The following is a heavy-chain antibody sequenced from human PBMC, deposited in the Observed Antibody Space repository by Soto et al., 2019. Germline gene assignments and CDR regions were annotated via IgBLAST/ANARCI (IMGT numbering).Heavy chain of an antibody. CDR1: GFTFSDHY. CDR2: ISSGSTYA. J-gene: IGHJ3*01. Sequence: GGSLRLSCAASGFTFSDHYMTWIRQPPGKGLEWVSYISSGSTYAYSADSVKGRFTISRDNANNSLYLQMNSLKAEDTAVYYCVIIMLTVTTAAFEFWGKGTLVTVSS. CDR3: VIIMLTVTTAAFEF. D-gene: IGHD4-17*01. V-gene: IGHV3-11*03.